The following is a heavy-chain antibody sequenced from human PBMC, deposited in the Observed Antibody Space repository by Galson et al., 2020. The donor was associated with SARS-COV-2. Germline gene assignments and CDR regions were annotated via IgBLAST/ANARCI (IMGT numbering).Heavy chain of an antibody. Sequence: GGSLRLSCAVSGFTFKDYWMSWVRQAPGQGLEWVANIRGEGSETNYVDFVKGRFSISRDNAFDTLYLEMNSLRGEDTAVYYCTREGWQGGYWGQGTRVTVSS. CDR1: GFTFKDYW. V-gene: IGHV3-7*01. CDR3: TREGWQGGY. CDR2: IRGEGSET. J-gene: IGHJ4*02. D-gene: IGHD6-19*01.